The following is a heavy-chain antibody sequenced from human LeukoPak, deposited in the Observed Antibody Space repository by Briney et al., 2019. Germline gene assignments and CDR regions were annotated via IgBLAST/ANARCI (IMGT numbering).Heavy chain of an antibody. CDR1: GVTLRNYW. Sequence: HPGGSLRLSCAASGVTLRNYWMDWVRQAPGKGLEWVANIKQDGSEKNYVDSVKGRFIISRDNAKNSLYLQMNTLRADDTAVYYCARDGFGTGSNWGQGTLVTVSS. J-gene: IGHJ4*02. CDR2: IKQDGSEK. D-gene: IGHD3-16*01. V-gene: IGHV3-7*03. CDR3: ARDGFGTGSN.